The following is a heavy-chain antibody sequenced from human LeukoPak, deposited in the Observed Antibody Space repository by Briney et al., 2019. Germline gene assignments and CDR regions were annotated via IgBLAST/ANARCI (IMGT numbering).Heavy chain of an antibody. CDR1: GGSFSGYY. CDR3: APKGGGYYS. J-gene: IGHJ4*02. D-gene: IGHD4-11*01. V-gene: IGHV4-34*01. CDR2: INHSGST. Sequence: PSETLSLACAVYGGSFSGYYWCWLRQPPGKGLEWIGEINHSGSTNYNPSLKSRVTISVDTSKNQFSLKLSSVTAADTAVYYCAPKGGGYYSWGQGTLVTVSS.